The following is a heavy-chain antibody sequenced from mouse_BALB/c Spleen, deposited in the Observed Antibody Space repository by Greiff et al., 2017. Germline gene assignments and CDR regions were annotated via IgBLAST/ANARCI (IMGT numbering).Heavy chain of an antibody. J-gene: IGHJ4*01. CDR1: GFTFTDYY. CDR2: IRNKANGYTT. D-gene: IGHD1-1*01. V-gene: IGHV7-3*02. CDR3: ARVGNYYGSSYDYAMDY. Sequence: EVNVVESGGGLVQPGGSLRLSCATSGFTFTDYYMSWVRQPPGKALEWLGFIRNKANGYTTEYSASVKGRFTISRDNSQSILYLQMNTLRAEDSATYYCARVGNYYGSSYDYAMDYWGQGTSVTVSS.